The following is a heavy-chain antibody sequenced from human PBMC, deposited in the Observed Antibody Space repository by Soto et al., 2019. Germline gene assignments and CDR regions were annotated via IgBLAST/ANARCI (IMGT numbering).Heavy chain of an antibody. V-gene: IGHV3-11*01. CDR3: VREGRSSKSCNTGCAFDI. J-gene: IGHJ3*02. CDR2: ISRSGNTM. D-gene: IGHD2-2*02. Sequence: GGSLRLSCAASGFTSWDYDMSWIRQAPGKGLEWVSYISRSGNTMYYGDYVKGRFTISRDNAENSVFLQMISLRAEDTAVYYCVREGRSSKSCNTGCAFDICGQGTMVTVSS. CDR1: GFTSWDYD.